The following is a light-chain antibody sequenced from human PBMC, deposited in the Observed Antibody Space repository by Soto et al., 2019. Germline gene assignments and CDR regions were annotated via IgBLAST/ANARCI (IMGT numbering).Light chain of an antibody. CDR2: SNS. J-gene: IGLJ2*01. CDR3: AAWDDSLSGVV. V-gene: IGLV1-47*01. CDR1: SSNIGSNY. Sequence: SVLTQPPSASGTPGQRVTISCSGSSSNIGSNYVYWYRQLPGTAPKLLIYSNSQRPSGVPDRFSGSKSGTSASLAISGLRSEDEADYYCAAWDDSLSGVVFGGGTKLTVL.